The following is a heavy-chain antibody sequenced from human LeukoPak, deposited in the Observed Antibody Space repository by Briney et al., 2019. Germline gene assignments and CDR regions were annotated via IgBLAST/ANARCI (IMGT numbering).Heavy chain of an antibody. CDR3: AREDPQTTVPEGIDV. J-gene: IGHJ6*02. D-gene: IGHD4-17*01. CDR2: IYYSGTT. Sequence: PSETLPLTRPVSGGSLRYCYWNSLRQSPGKGLAGIGFIYYSGTTNYIPSLKSRVTISVDTSKNQFSLQLRSVTAADTAVYYCAREDPQTTVPEGIDVWGQGTTVTVSS. CDR1: GGSLRYCY. V-gene: IGHV4-59*01.